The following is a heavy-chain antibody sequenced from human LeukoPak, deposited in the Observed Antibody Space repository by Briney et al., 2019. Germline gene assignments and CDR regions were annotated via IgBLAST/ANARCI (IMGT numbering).Heavy chain of an antibody. J-gene: IGHJ3*02. V-gene: IGHV1-8*03. Sequence: ASVKVSCKASGYTFTSYDINWVRQATGQGPEWMGWMDPNSGNTGYAQKFQGRVTITRNTSISTAYMELSSLRSEDTAVYYCARARIDCSSTSCDDAFDIWGQGTMVTVSS. CDR3: ARARIDCSSTSCDDAFDI. CDR2: MDPNSGNT. CDR1: GYTFTSYD. D-gene: IGHD2-2*01.